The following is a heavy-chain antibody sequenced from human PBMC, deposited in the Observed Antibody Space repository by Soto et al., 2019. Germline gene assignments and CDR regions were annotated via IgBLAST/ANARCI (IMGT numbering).Heavy chain of an antibody. CDR2: IYYSGST. J-gene: IGHJ6*02. D-gene: IGHD3-3*01. Sequence: SETLSLTCTVSGGSISSSSYYWGWIRQPPGKGLEWIGSIYYSGSTYYNPSLKSRVTISVDTSKNQFSLKLSSVTAADTAVYYCARGGVEWNYYSYYYGMDVWGQGTTVT. CDR3: ARGGVEWNYYSYYYGMDV. V-gene: IGHV4-39*01. CDR1: GGSISSSSYY.